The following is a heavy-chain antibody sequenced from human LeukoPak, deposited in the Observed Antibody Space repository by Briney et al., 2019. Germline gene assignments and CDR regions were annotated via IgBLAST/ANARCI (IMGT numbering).Heavy chain of an antibody. CDR2: IYHSGST. CDR1: GGSISSSNW. CDR3: ARDSGSGSYTNWFDP. J-gene: IGHJ5*02. Sequence: SGTLSLTCAVSGGSISSSNWWSWVRQPPGKGLEWIGEIYHSGSTNYNPSLKSRVTISVDKSKNQFSLKLSSVTAADTAAYYCARDSGSGSYTNWFDPWGQGTLVTVPS. D-gene: IGHD3-10*01. V-gene: IGHV4-4*02.